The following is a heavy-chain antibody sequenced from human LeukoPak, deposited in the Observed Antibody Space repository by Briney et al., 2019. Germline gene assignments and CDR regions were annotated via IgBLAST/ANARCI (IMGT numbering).Heavy chain of an antibody. CDR2: ISSASGYI. D-gene: IGHD1-26*01. CDR3: ERGHGNMVGPTEAFDY. V-gene: IGHV3-21*01. J-gene: IGHJ4*02. Sequence: GGSLRLSCVGSGFSFSTHSMNWVRQAPGKGLEWVSSISSASGYIHYADSARGRFTISRDNAKNSVFLQMNSLRAKDTAVYYCERGHGNMVGPTEAFDYWGQGTLVTVSS. CDR1: GFSFSTHS.